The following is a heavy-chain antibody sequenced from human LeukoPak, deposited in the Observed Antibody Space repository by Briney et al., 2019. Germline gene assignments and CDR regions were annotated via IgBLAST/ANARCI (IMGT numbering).Heavy chain of an antibody. CDR3: ARDQLWFGELLSSGWFDP. CDR2: ISAYNGNT. D-gene: IGHD3-10*01. V-gene: IGHV1-18*01. J-gene: IGHJ5*02. Sequence: ASVKVSCKASGYTFTSYGISWVRQAPGQGLEWMGWISAYNGNTNYAQKLQGRVTMTTDTSTSTAYMELGRLRSDDTAVYYCARDQLWFGELLSSGWFDPWGQGTLVTVSS. CDR1: GYTFTSYG.